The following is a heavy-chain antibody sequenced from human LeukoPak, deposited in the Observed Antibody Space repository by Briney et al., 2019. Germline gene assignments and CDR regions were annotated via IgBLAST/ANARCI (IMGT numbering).Heavy chain of an antibody. CDR1: GFTFNSYY. Sequence: GGSLRLSCAASGFTFNSYYMHGVRQAPGRGLGWVSRISSDASSTIYADSVKGRFTISRDNAKNALYLEMNSLRADDTAVYFCVRAFTTGYQNWFDPWGQGTLVTVSS. V-gene: IGHV3-74*01. D-gene: IGHD3-9*01. J-gene: IGHJ5*02. CDR2: ISSDASST. CDR3: VRAFTTGYQNWFDP.